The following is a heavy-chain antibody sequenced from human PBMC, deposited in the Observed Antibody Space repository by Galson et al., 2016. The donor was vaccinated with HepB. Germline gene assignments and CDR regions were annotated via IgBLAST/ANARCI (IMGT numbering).Heavy chain of an antibody. CDR1: GISLSTSGMR. V-gene: IGHV2-70*01. CDR3: ARMKNYYYGMDV. Sequence: PALVKPTQTLTLTCTFSGISLSTSGMRVSWIRQPPGKALEWLALIDWDEDKYYSTSLKTRLTISKDTSKNQVVLTMTNMDPVDTATYYCARMKNYYYGMDVWGQGTTVTVSS. CDR2: IDWDEDK. J-gene: IGHJ6*02.